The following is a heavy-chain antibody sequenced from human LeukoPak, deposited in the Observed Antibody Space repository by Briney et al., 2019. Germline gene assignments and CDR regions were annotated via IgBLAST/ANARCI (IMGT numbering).Heavy chain of an antibody. V-gene: IGHV6-1*01. CDR2: TYYRSKWSD. CDR1: GDSVSSNSAA. J-gene: IGHJ6*03. CDR3: ARGRVTTIANYYYYYIDV. Sequence: SQTLSLTCAISGDSVSSNSAAWTWIRQSPSRGLEWLGRTYYRSKWSDDYAVSVKSRITINPDASKNQFSLQLNSVTPEDTAVYYCARGRVTTIANYYYYYIDVWGEGTTVTVSS. D-gene: IGHD4-17*01.